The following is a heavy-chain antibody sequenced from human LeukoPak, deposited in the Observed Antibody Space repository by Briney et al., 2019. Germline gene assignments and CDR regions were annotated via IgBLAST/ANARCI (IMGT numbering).Heavy chain of an antibody. CDR1: GYTFTVFY. CDR3: ATLGDISGYYLRDY. Sequence: ASVKVSFKASGYTFTVFYIHWVRQAPGQGLQWMGWINPNSGGTNYAQEFEGRVTMTRDTSISTAYMELSGLRSDDTAIYYCATLGDISGYYLRDYWGQGTLVTVSS. CDR2: INPNSGGT. J-gene: IGHJ4*02. V-gene: IGHV1-2*02. D-gene: IGHD3-22*01.